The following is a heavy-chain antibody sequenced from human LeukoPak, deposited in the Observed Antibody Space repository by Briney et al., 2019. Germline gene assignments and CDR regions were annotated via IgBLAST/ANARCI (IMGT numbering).Heavy chain of an antibody. J-gene: IGHJ6*02. CDR1: GYTFTDYY. V-gene: IGHV1-2*02. D-gene: IGHD3-10*01. CDR3: ALWFGELSALINYYYYGMDV. Sequence: GASVKVSCKASGYTFTDYYMHWVRQAPGQGLEWMGWINPISGGTNYAQKFQGRVTMTRDTSISTAYMELSSLRSDDTAVYYCALWFGELSALINYYYYGMDVWGQGTTVTVSS. CDR2: INPISGGT.